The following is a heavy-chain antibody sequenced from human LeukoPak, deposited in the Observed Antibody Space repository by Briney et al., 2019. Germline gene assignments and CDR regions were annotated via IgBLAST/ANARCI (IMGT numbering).Heavy chain of an antibody. CDR1: GFTFSSYA. CDR2: ISGGGGST. Sequence: GGSLRLSCAASGFTFSSYAMTWVRHSSGKGLDWGSAISGGGGSTYYADSVRGRLTISRDDSKNTLFLQMDSLRAEDTAVYYCARDRAAADPWGQGTLVTVSS. J-gene: IGHJ5*02. CDR3: ARDRAAADP. D-gene: IGHD6-13*01. V-gene: IGHV3-23*01.